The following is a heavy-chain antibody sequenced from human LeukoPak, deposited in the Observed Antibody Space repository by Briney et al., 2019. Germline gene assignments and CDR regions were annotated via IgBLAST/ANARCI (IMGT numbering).Heavy chain of an antibody. J-gene: IGHJ4*02. V-gene: IGHV3-66*01. Sequence: GSLRLSCAASGLTVSTNYMTWVRQAPGKGLEWVSVIYSGGTTYYADSVKGRFSISRDNSKNTLYLQMNSLRAEDTAVYYCARYDYGRSGFDYWGQGTLVTVSS. CDR2: IYSGGTT. D-gene: IGHD5-12*01. CDR3: ARYDYGRSGFDY. CDR1: GLTVSTNY.